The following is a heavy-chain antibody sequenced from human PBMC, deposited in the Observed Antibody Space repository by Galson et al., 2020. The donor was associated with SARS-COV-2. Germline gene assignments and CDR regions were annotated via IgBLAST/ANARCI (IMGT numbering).Heavy chain of an antibody. J-gene: IGHJ4*02. V-gene: IGHV4-30-4*01. CDR3: ARGGYDYFDY. CDR2: MFYSGSR. Sequence: SETLSLTCTVSGGSIRSGDFSWSWIRQTPGKGLEWLGYMFYSGSRYYNPSLKSRVTISLDTSENQFSLKLSSVTAADTAVYYCARGGYDYFDYWGQGTLGTVSS. CDR1: GGSIRSGDFS. D-gene: IGHD3-3*01.